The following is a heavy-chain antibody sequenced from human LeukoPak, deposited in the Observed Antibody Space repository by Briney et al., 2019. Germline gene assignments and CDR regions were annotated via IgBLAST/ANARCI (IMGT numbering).Heavy chain of an antibody. J-gene: IGHJ5*02. D-gene: IGHD6-19*01. V-gene: IGHV4-61*01. CDR1: GGSVGSGSYY. CDR3: AREARSGWSNWFDP. Sequence: SETLSLTCTVSGGSVGSGSYYWRWIRQPPGKGLEWIGYIYYSGSTNYNPSLKSRVTISVDTSKNQFSLKLSSVTAADTAVYYCAREARSGWSNWFDPWGQGTLVTVSS. CDR2: IYYSGST.